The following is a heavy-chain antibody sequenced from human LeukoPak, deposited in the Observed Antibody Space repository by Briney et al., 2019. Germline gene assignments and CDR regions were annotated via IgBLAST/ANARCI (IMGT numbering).Heavy chain of an antibody. CDR1: GYTFTSYD. J-gene: IGHJ4*02. Sequence: GASVKVSCKASGYTFTSYDINWVRQATGQGLEWMGWMNPNSGDTGYAQKFQGRVTITRNTSISTAYMELSSLRSEDTAVYYCARAEGSGYYFFDYWGQGTLVTVSS. V-gene: IGHV1-8*03. CDR2: MNPNSGDT. D-gene: IGHD3-3*01. CDR3: ARAEGSGYYFFDY.